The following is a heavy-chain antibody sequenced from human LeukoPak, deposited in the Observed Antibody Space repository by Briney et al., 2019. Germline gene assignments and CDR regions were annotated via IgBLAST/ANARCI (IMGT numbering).Heavy chain of an antibody. CDR1: GFTFSRYG. J-gene: IGHJ6*02. Sequence: GGSLRLSCTASGFTFSRYGMRWVRQAPGNGLEWVAVIWYEGSNKYYADSVKGRFTISRDNSKNTLYLQMNSLRAEDTAVYYCARDEIEYSSSRYYYYGMDVWGQGTTATVSS. CDR3: ARDEIEYSSSRYYYYGMDV. CDR2: IWYEGSNK. D-gene: IGHD6-6*01. V-gene: IGHV3-33*01.